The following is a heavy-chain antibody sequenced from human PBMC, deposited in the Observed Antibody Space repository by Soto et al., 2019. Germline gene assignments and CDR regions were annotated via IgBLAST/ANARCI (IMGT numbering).Heavy chain of an antibody. V-gene: IGHV4-39*07. J-gene: IGHJ2*01. CDR3: ARDLLDWYFDL. CDR1: GGSISSSSYY. D-gene: IGHD2-21*01. Sequence: SETLSLTCTVSGGSISSSSYYWGWIRQPPGKGLEWIGSIYYSGSTYYNPSLKSRVTISVDTSKNQFSLNLSSVTAADTAVYYCARDLLDWYFDLWGRGTLVTVSS. CDR2: IYYSGST.